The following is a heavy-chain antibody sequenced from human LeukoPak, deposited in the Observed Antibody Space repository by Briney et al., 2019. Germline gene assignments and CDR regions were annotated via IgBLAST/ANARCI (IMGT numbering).Heavy chain of an antibody. D-gene: IGHD3-16*01. V-gene: IGHV3-21*01. Sequence: PGGSLRLSCSASESLNGYAMSWVRQAPGMGLEGVASISSSGSYMYYADSVKGRFIISRDNAKKSLYLEMNSLTSHDTAIYYCARCALGVWADNYYMHLGGTGTTVIVSS. CDR1: ESLNGYA. CDR3: ARCALGVWADNYYMHL. CDR2: ISSSGSYM. J-gene: IGHJ6*03.